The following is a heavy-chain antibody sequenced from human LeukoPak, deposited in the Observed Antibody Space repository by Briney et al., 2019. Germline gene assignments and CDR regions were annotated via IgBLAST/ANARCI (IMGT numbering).Heavy chain of an antibody. CDR2: SFHTGSS. Sequence: SQTLSLTCTVSGDSISSGDYSWSWIRQPSGKGLEWFGYSFHTGSSYYNPSLRSRVTISVDRSRSQFSLRLTSVTAADTAVYYCARELWFVNAPGSWLDPWGQGTLVTVSS. CDR3: ARELWFVNAPGSWLDP. CDR1: GDSISSGDYS. J-gene: IGHJ5*02. D-gene: IGHD3-10*01. V-gene: IGHV4-30-2*01.